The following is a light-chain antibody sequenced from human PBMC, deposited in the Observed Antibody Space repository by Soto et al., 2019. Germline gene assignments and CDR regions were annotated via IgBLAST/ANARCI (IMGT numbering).Light chain of an antibody. CDR2: AAS. V-gene: IGKV1-6*01. J-gene: IGKJ1*01. CDR1: QDIRND. Sequence: AVEMTQSPSSLSASVGDRVTITCRASQDIRNDLGWYQQKPGKAPKLLIYAASNLQSGVPSRFSGSGSGTDFTLTINNLQPEDFATYYCLQDYSYPRAFGQGTKVDIK. CDR3: LQDYSYPRA.